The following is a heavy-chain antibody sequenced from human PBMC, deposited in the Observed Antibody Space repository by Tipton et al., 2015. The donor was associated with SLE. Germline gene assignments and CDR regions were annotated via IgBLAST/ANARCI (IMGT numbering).Heavy chain of an antibody. J-gene: IGHJ6*02. D-gene: IGHD3-9*01. CDR1: GFTVSNSF. Sequence: SLRLSCAASGFTVSNSFMRWVRQAPGKGLEWVSVIYRAGTTDYADSVKGRFTISRDNSKNTLYLQMNSLRDEDTAVYYCARDDRGLRYFDPNYYYGMDVWCQGTTVSVSS. CDR2: IYRAGTT. CDR3: ARDDRGLRYFDPNYYYGMDV. V-gene: IGHV3-66*02.